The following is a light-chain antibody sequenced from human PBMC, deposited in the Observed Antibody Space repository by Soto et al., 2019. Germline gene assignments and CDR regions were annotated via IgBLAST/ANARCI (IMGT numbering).Light chain of an antibody. J-gene: IGLJ3*02. CDR1: SSNIGRDT. CDR3: ASWDGSLNGWV. V-gene: IGLV1-44*01. Sequence: QSVLTPPPSASGTPGQRVTISCSGSSSNIGRDTVNWYQQLPGTAPKLLIYSNNRRPSGVPDRFSGSKSGTSASLAISGLQSEDEADYYCASWDGSLNGWVFGGGTKVTVL. CDR2: SNN.